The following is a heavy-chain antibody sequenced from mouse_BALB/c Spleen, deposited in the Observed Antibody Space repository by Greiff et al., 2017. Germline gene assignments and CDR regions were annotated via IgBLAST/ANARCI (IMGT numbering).Heavy chain of an antibody. CDR2: IWSGGST. Sequence: QVQLQQSGPGLVQPSQSLSITCTVSGFSLTSYGVHWVRQSPGKGLEWLGVIWSGGSTDYNAAFISRLSISKDNSKSQVFFKMNSLQANDTAIYYCASYYGNYVPAWFAYWGQGTLVTVSA. CDR3: ASYYGNYVPAWFAY. V-gene: IGHV2-2*02. J-gene: IGHJ3*01. CDR1: GFSLTSYG. D-gene: IGHD2-10*01.